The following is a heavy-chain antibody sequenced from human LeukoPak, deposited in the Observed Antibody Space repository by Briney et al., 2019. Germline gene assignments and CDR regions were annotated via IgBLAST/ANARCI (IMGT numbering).Heavy chain of an antibody. CDR1: GGSISSSSYY. D-gene: IGHD3-3*01. CDR2: IYYSGST. Sequence: TSETLSLTCTVSGGSISSSSYYWGWIRQPPGKGLEWIGSIYYSGSTYYNPSLKSRVTISVDTSKNQFSLKLSSVTAADTAVYYCARGYDFWSGYYYYYGMDVWGQGTTVTVSS. J-gene: IGHJ6*02. CDR3: ARGYDFWSGYYYYYGMDV. V-gene: IGHV4-39*01.